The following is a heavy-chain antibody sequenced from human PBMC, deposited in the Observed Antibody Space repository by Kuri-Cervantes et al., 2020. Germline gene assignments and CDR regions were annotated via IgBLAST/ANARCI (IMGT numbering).Heavy chain of an antibody. CDR1: GFTFSSFA. CDR3: AKGPGGSSSGWYVGIG. D-gene: IGHD6-19*01. V-gene: IGHV3-23*01. J-gene: IGHJ4*02. CDR2: ISGSGGST. Sequence: GGSLRLSCAAPGFTFSSFAMTWVRQAPGKGLEWVSAISGSGGSTYYADSVKGRFTISRDNSKNTLYLQMNSLRAEDTAVYYCAKGPGGSSSGWYVGIGWGQGTLVTVSS.